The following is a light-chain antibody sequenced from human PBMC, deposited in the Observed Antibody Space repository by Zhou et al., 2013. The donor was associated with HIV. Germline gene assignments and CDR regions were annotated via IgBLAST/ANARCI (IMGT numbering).Light chain of an antibody. CDR2: GAS. V-gene: IGKV1-8*01. Sequence: IQMTQSPSTLSASVGDRVTITCRASQDISTYLAWYQQKPGEAPNLLIYGASTLQTGVPARFSGGGSGTDFTLTINCLQSEDFATYFCQQYYSYSSTFGQGTEVEV. CDR3: QQYYSYSST. J-gene: IGKJ1*01. CDR1: QDISTY.